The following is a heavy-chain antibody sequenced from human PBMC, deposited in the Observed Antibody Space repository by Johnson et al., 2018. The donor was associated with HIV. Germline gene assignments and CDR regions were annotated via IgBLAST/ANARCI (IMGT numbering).Heavy chain of an antibody. CDR3: ARYREMPAWRDAFDI. D-gene: IGHD1-14*01. J-gene: IGHJ3*02. CDR2: IGTAGDT. V-gene: IGHV3-13*01. CDR1: GFTFSSYA. Sequence: VQLVESGGGLVQPGGSLRLSCAASGFTFSSYAMAWVRQAPGKGLEWVSSIGTAGDTSYSGSVKGRFTISRENARNSLYLQMNSLRAEDTAVYYCARYREMPAWRDAFDIWGQGTMVTVSS.